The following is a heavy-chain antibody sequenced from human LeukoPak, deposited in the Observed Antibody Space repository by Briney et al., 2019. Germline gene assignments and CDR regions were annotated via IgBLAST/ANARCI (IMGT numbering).Heavy chain of an antibody. V-gene: IGHV3-23*01. J-gene: IGHJ4*02. CDR1: GFSSGDHS. CDR3: AKGAHYDSSGYYFN. CDR2: ISGSGGST. D-gene: IGHD3-22*01. Sequence: GGSLRLSCTGSGFSSGDHSMSWVRQAPGKGLEWVSAISGSGGSTYYADSVKGRFTISRDNSKNTLYLQMNSLRAEDTAVYYCAKGAHYDSSGYYFNWGQGTLVTVSS.